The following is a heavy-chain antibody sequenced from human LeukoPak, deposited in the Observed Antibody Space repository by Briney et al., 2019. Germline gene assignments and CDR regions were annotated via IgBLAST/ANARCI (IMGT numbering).Heavy chain of an antibody. Sequence: GRSLRLSCAASGFTFSSYGMHWVRQAPGKGLEWVAVISYDGSNKYYADSVKGRFTISRDNSKNTLYLQMNSLRAEDTAVYYCAKDGRAAAGWFDPWGQGTLVTVSS. CDR1: GFTFSSYG. V-gene: IGHV3-30*18. J-gene: IGHJ5*02. D-gene: IGHD6-13*01. CDR2: ISYDGSNK. CDR3: AKDGRAAAGWFDP.